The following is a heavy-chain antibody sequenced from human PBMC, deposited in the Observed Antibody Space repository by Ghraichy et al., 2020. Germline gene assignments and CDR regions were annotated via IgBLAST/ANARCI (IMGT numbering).Heavy chain of an antibody. V-gene: IGHV3-48*03. CDR2: ISSSGSTI. CDR1: GFTFSSYE. Sequence: GGSLRLSCAASGFTFSSYEMNWVRQAPGKGLEWVSYISSSGSTIYYADSVKGRFTISRDNAKNSLYLQMNSLRAEDTAVYYCARDHRPLITGIFDYWGQGTLVTVSS. J-gene: IGHJ4*02. CDR3: ARDHRPLITGIFDY. D-gene: IGHD1-20*01.